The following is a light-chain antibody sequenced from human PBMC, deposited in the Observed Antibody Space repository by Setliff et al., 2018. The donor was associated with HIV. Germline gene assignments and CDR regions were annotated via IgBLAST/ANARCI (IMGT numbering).Light chain of an antibody. Sequence: QSALTQPDSVSGSPGQSITISCTGTSNDVGRYDLVSWYKQHPARAPKLIIYQATRRPSGVSNRFSGSKSGNVASLTISGLQAEDEADYYCCSNTGSNTFVFGTWAKVTV. V-gene: IGLV2-23*01. CDR2: QAT. CDR3: CSNTGSNTFV. J-gene: IGLJ1*01. CDR1: SNDVGRYDL.